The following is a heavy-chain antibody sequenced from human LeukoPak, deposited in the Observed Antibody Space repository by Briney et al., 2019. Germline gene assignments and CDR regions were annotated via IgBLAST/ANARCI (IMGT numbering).Heavy chain of an antibody. D-gene: IGHD2-15*01. J-gene: IGHJ4*02. V-gene: IGHV3-74*01. CDR1: GLTFSSYW. CDR2: INSDGSST. CDR3: ARGNGGSRSIPFDY. Sequence: GGSLRLSCAASGLTFSSYWMHWVRQAPGEGLVWVSRINSDGSSTSYADSVKGRFTISRDNAKNTLYLQMNSLRAEDTAVYYCARGNGGSRSIPFDYWGQGSLVTVSS.